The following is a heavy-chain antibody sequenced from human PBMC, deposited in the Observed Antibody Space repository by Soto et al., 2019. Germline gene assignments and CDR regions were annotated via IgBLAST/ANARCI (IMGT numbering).Heavy chain of an antibody. CDR1: GYTFTSYG. V-gene: IGHV1-18*01. D-gene: IGHD3-10*01. Sequence: QVQLVQSGAEVKKPGASVKVSCKASGYTFTSYGISWVRQAPGQGLEWMGWISAYNGNTNYAQKLQGRVTMTTDTSTSTAYMELRSLRSDDTAVYYCATSVIGELSTGWFDPWGQGTLVTVSS. CDR3: ATSVIGELSTGWFDP. CDR2: ISAYNGNT. J-gene: IGHJ5*02.